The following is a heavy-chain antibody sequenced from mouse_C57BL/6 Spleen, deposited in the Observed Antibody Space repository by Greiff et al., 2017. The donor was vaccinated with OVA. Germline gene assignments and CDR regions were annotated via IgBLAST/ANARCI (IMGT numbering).Heavy chain of an antibody. Sequence: QVQLQQSDAELVKPGASVKISCKVSGYTFTDHTIHWMKQRPEQGLEWIGYIYPRDGITKYNEKFKGKATLTADKSSSTAYMQLNSLTSEDSAVYFCARNHYGSLYYYAMDYWGQGTSVTVSS. CDR3: ARNHYGSLYYYAMDY. CDR1: GYTFTDHT. J-gene: IGHJ4*01. D-gene: IGHD1-1*01. V-gene: IGHV1-78*01. CDR2: IYPRDGIT.